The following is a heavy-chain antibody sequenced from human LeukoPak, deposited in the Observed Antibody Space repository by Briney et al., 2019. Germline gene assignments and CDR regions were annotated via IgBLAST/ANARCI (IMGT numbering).Heavy chain of an antibody. CDR2: ISSSSDSI. D-gene: IGHD5-12*01. CDR1: GFTFSSYG. CDR3: ARAMRSGYDY. J-gene: IGHJ4*02. V-gene: IGHV3-48*02. Sequence: PGGSLRLSCAVSGFTFSSYGMNWVRQAPGKRLEWVSYISSSSDSIYYADSVKGRFTISRDNAENSLYLQMNSLRDEDTAVYYCARAMRSGYDYWGQGTLVTVSS.